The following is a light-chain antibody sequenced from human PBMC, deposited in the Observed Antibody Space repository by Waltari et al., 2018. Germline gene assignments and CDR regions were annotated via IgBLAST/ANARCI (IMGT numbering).Light chain of an antibody. CDR2: GAS. Sequence: EIVMTQSPATLSVSPGERATLSCRASQSVSSNLAWYQQKPGQSPRLLIYGASTRATGIAARFSGSGSGTEFTLTISSLQSGDFALYYCQQYNDWPRTFGQGTKVEI. CDR1: QSVSSN. J-gene: IGKJ1*01. CDR3: QQYNDWPRT. V-gene: IGKV3-15*01.